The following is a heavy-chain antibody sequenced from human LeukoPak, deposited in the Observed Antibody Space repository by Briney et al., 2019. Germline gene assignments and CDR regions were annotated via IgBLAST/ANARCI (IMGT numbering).Heavy chain of an antibody. Sequence: GASVMVSCKASGGTFSSYAISWVRQAPGQGLEWMGGIIPIFGTANYAQKFQGRVTITADESTSTAYMELSSLRSEDTAVYYCARDLGGGDRELTDYWGQGTLVTVSS. D-gene: IGHD2-21*02. CDR3: ARDLGGGDRELTDY. CDR1: GGTFSSYA. CDR2: IIPIFGTA. J-gene: IGHJ4*02. V-gene: IGHV1-69*01.